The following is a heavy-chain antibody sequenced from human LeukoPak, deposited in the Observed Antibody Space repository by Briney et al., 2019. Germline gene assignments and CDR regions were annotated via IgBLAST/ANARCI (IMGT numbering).Heavy chain of an antibody. CDR2: IREDGTEK. CDR1: GFTFSGAW. V-gene: IGHV3-7*01. J-gene: IGHJ4*02. Sequence: GGSLRLSCTASGFTFSGAWMTWVRQAPGKGLEWVADIREDGTEKKYVDSVKGRITISRDNAKNSLFLQMSTLRDDDTAIYYCARHVGISFWGQGTLVTVSS. CDR3: ARHVGISF. D-gene: IGHD7-27*01.